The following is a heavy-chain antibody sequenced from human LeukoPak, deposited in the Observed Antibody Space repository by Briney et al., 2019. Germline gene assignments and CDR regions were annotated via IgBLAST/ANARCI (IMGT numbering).Heavy chain of an antibody. Sequence: GGSLRLSCAASEFTFSSYATHWVRQAPGKGLEWVAVISYDGRNKYYADSVKGRFTISRDNSKNTLYLQMNSLRAEDTAVYYCARDREWSRVYQYMDVWGKGTTVTVSS. CDR3: ARDREWSRVYQYMDV. V-gene: IGHV3-30*04. D-gene: IGHD6-19*01. J-gene: IGHJ6*04. CDR1: EFTFSSYA. CDR2: ISYDGRNK.